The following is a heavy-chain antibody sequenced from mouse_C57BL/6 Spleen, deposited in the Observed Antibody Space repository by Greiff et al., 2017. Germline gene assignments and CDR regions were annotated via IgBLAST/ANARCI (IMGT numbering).Heavy chain of an antibody. J-gene: IGHJ2*01. V-gene: IGHV3-6*01. CDR1: GYSITSGYY. Sequence: EVQLQESGPGLVKPSQSLSLTCSVTGYSITSGYYWNWIRQFPGNKLEWMGYISYDGSNNYNPSLKNRISITRDTSTNQFFLMLNSVTTEDTATYYCARSHPIDYWGQGTTLTVSS. CDR3: ARSHPIDY. CDR2: ISYDGSN.